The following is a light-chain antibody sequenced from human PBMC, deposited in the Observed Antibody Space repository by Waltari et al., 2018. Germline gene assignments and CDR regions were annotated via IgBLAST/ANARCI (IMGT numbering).Light chain of an antibody. Sequence: QSALTQPPSVSGSPGQSVTISCTGASSDIGTYDRVCWYQQPPGTAPKLIIYDVSNRPSGVPDRFAGSKSGNTASLTISGLQAEDEAEYYCSSFTSSNTLLFGGGTKVTVL. CDR2: DVS. CDR1: SSDIGTYDR. V-gene: IGLV2-18*02. J-gene: IGLJ2*01. CDR3: SSFTSSNTLL.